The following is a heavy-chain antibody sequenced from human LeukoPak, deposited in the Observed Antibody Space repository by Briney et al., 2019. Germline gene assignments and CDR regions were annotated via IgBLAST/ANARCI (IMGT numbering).Heavy chain of an antibody. CDR3: ARGPSDILTGYYTDYFDY. D-gene: IGHD3-9*01. Sequence: GGSLRLSCAASGFTVSSNYMSWVRQAPGKGLEWVSVIYSGGSTYYADSVKGRFTISRDNSKNTLYLQMNSLRAEDTAVYYCARGPSDILTGYYTDYFDYWGQGTLVTVPS. J-gene: IGHJ4*02. V-gene: IGHV3-53*01. CDR1: GFTVSSNY. CDR2: IYSGGST.